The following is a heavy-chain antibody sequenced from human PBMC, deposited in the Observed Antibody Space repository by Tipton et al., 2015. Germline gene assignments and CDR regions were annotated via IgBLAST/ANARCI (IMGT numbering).Heavy chain of an antibody. CDR2: LYYSGST. CDR3: ARGGAGYYYDSVGYLS. Sequence: TLSLTCNVSGGSVSSGSYFWSWIRQPPGKGLEWIGSLYYSGSTYNPSLKSRVTISVDTSKSQFSLKLTSVTAADTTVYYCARGGAGYYYDSVGYLSWGQGTLVTVSS. V-gene: IGHV4-31*03. J-gene: IGHJ5*02. CDR1: GGSVSSGSYF. D-gene: IGHD3-22*01.